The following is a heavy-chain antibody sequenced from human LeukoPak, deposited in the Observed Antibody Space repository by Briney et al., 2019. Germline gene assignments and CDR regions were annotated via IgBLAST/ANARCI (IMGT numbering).Heavy chain of an antibody. J-gene: IGHJ6*03. CDR2: IIPIFGTA. CDR3: ARAEDCSSTSCPLGYMDV. Sequence: SVKVSCKASGGTFSSYAISWVRQAPGQGLEWMGGIIPIFGTANYAQKFQGRVTITTDESTSTSYMELSSLRSEDTAVYYCARAEDCSSTSCPLGYMDVWGKGTTVTVSS. CDR1: GGTFSSYA. V-gene: IGHV1-69*05. D-gene: IGHD2-2*01.